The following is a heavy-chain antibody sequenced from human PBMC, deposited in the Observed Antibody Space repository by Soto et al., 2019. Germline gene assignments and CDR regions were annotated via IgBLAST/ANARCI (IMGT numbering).Heavy chain of an antibody. J-gene: IGHJ3*02. CDR1: SFTFSAYS. CDR3: ASPTYYYDHRGAYDI. Sequence: EVQLVESGGGLVQPGGSLRLSCAASSFTFSAYSMTWVRQAPGKGLEWVSYISPSGNTIYYADSVKGRFTISRENVKNSLYLQMNSLRDEDTAVYYSASPTYYYDHRGAYDIWGQGTKVTVSS. CDR2: ISPSGNTI. D-gene: IGHD3-22*01. V-gene: IGHV3-48*02.